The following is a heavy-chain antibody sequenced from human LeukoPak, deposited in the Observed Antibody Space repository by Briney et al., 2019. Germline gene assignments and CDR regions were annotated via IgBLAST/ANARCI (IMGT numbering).Heavy chain of an antibody. CDR1: GGSISSSSYY. CDR2: IYYSGST. V-gene: IGHV4-39*07. J-gene: IGHJ4*02. Sequence: PSETLSLTCTVSGGSISSSSYYWGWIRQPPGKGLEWIGSIYYSGSTYYNPSLKSRVTISVDTSKNQFSLKLSSVTAADTAVYYCAGGRYGGNSNWFDYWGQGTLVTVSS. D-gene: IGHD4-23*01. CDR3: AGGRYGGNSNWFDY.